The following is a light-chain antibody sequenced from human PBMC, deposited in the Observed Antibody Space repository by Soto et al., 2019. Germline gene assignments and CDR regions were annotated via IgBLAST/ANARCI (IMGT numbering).Light chain of an antibody. V-gene: IGKV4-1*01. CDR3: QQYYSTLYT. Sequence: DIVMTQSPDSLAVSLGERATINCKSSQRVLYSSNNKNYLAWYQQKPGQPPKLLIYWASTRESGVPDRFSGSGSGTDFTLTISSLQAEDVAVYYCQQYYSTLYTFGQGTKVDI. CDR1: QRVLYSSNNKNY. J-gene: IGKJ2*01. CDR2: WAS.